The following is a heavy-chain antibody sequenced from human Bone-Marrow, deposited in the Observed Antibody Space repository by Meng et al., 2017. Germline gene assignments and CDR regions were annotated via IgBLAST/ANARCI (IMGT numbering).Heavy chain of an antibody. V-gene: IGHV3-13*01. J-gene: IGHJ3*02. CDR3: ARELGRDGFMGPDDAFDI. CDR2: IGTAGGT. Sequence: GESLKISCAASGFTFSIYDMHWVRQVTGKGLEWVSVIGTAGGTDYPGSVKGRGTISRDNAKNSLYLQMNSLRAEDTAVYYCARELGRDGFMGPDDAFDIWGQGTMVTVSS. D-gene: IGHD5-24*01. CDR1: GFTFSIYD.